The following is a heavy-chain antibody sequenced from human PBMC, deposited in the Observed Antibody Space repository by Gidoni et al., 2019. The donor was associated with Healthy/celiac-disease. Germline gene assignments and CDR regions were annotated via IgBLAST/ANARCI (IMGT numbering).Heavy chain of an antibody. D-gene: IGHD3-16*01. J-gene: IGHJ5*02. CDR1: GFTFSSYA. CDR3: ARESGGGIYADNWFDP. CDR2: ISYDGSNK. Sequence: QVQLVESGGGVVQPGRSLRLSCAASGFTFSSYAMHWVRQAPGKGLEWVAVISYDGSNKYYADSVKGRFTISRDNSKNTLYLQMNSLRAEDTAVYYCARESGGGIYADNWFDPWGQGTLVTVSS. V-gene: IGHV3-30*04.